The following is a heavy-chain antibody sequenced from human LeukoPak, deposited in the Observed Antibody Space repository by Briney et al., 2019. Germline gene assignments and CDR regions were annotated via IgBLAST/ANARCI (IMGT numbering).Heavy chain of an antibody. CDR1: GYTFTSYY. D-gene: IGHD3-22*01. CDR3: ARDSSTSTYYYDSSGYYYPNWFDP. J-gene: IGHJ5*02. Sequence: GASVKVSCKASGYTFTSYYMHWVRQAPGQGLEWMGIINPSGGSTSYAQKFQGRVTITADESTSTAYMELSSLRSEDTAVYYCARDSSTSTYYYDSSGYYYPNWFDPWGQGTLVTVSS. CDR2: INPSGGST. V-gene: IGHV1-46*01.